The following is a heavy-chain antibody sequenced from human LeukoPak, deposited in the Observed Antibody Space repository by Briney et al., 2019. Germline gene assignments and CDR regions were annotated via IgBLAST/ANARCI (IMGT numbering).Heavy chain of an antibody. CDR2: INHSGST. J-gene: IGHJ4*02. D-gene: IGHD3-16*01. CDR1: GGSFSGYY. V-gene: IGHV4-34*01. Sequence: NPSETLSLTCAVYGGSFSGYYWSWIRQPPGKGLEWIGEINHSGSTNYNPSLKSRVTISVDTSKNQFSLKLSSVTAADTAVYYCASGWFRGGFQKQAFDYWGQGTLVTVSS. CDR3: ASGWFRGGFQKQAFDY.